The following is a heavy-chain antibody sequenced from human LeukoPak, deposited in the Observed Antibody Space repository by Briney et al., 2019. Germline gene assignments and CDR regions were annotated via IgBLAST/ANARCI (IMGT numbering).Heavy chain of an antibody. CDR2: INPNSGGT. V-gene: IGHV1-2*02. Sequence: ASVKVSCKASGYTFTGYYMHWVRQAPGQGLEWMGWINPNSGGTNYAQKFQGRVTMTRDTSISTAYMELSRLRSDDTAVYYCARWAPHYYYYYGVDVWGQGTTVTASS. CDR1: GYTFTGYY. J-gene: IGHJ6*02. CDR3: ARWAPHYYYYYGVDV.